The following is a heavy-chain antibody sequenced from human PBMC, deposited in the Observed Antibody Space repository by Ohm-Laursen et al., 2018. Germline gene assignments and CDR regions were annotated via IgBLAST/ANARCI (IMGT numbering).Heavy chain of an antibody. Sequence: GASVKVSCKASGYTFTGYYMHWVRQAPGQGLEWMGWINPNSGGTNYAQKFRDRVTMTSDTSISTAYMELYGLTSEDTAAYYCARAVRNQLVSDYWGQGTLVTVSS. J-gene: IGHJ4*02. D-gene: IGHD1-1*01. CDR1: GYTFTGYY. CDR3: ARAVRNQLVSDY. CDR2: INPNSGGT. V-gene: IGHV1-2*02.